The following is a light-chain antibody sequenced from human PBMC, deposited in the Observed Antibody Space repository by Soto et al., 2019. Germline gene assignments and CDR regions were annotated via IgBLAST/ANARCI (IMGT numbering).Light chain of an antibody. Sequence: QSVLTQPASVSGSPGQSITISCTGTSSDVGGYNYVSWYQQHPGKAPKLMIYDVSNRPSGVSNRFSGSKSGNTASLTLSGHPAEDVADYYCSSYTSSSTLVVFGGGTKLTVL. V-gene: IGLV2-14*01. CDR1: SSDVGGYNY. CDR3: SSYTSSSTLVV. CDR2: DVS. J-gene: IGLJ2*01.